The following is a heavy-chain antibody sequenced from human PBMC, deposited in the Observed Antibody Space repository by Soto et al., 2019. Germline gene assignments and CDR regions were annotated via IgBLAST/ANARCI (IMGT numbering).Heavy chain of an antibody. CDR2: IYSGGST. CDR3: ARGAAAAGSYYFYFDY. CDR1: GFSVSGNY. J-gene: IGHJ4*02. V-gene: IGHV3-66*01. D-gene: IGHD6-13*01. Sequence: PGGSLRLSCAASGFSVSGNYMSWVRQAPGKGLEWVSVIYSGGSTDYADSVKGRFTISRDSSKNTLYLQMNSLRAEDTAMYYCARGAAAAGSYYFYFDYRGQGTLVTVSS.